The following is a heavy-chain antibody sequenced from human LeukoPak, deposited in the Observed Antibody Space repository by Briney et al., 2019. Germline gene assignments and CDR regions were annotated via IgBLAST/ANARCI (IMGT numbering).Heavy chain of an antibody. CDR2: INAGNGNT. CDR1: GYTFTSYA. V-gene: IGHV1-3*01. D-gene: IGHD4-17*01. CDR3: ARDNYFEWYGDSSNWFDP. Sequence: GASVKVSCKASGYTFTSYAMHWVRQAPGQRLEWMGWINAGNGNTKYSQKFQGRVTITRDTSASTAYMELSSLRSEDTAVYYCARDNYFEWYGDSSNWFDPWGQGTLVTVSS. J-gene: IGHJ5*02.